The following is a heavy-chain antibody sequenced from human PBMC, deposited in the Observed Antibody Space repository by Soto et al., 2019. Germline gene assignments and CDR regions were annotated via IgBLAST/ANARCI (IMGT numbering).Heavy chain of an antibody. V-gene: IGHV4-39*07. J-gene: IGHJ5*02. CDR2: INHSGST. Sequence: PSETLSLTCTVSGGSISSSSYYWVWIRQPPGKGLEWIGEINHSGSTNYNPSLKSRVTISVDTSKNQFSLKLSSVTAADTAVYYCARGLSGSYYGWFDPWGQGTLVTVSS. CDR1: GGSISSSSYY. CDR3: ARGLSGSYYGWFDP. D-gene: IGHD1-26*01.